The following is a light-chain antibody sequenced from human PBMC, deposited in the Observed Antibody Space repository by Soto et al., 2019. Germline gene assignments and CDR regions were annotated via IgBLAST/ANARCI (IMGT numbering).Light chain of an antibody. CDR3: QQYNTGNPVT. V-gene: IGKV3-15*01. CDR1: QSVRSN. Sequence: IVITPIRLDQWVAAGERAALPCRVSQSVRSNLAWYQQKPGQAPRLLIYGASTRATGIQARFSGSGSGTEFTLTISSLQSEDFAVYYFQQYNTGNPVTFGQGTRLEI. J-gene: IGKJ5*01. CDR2: GAS.